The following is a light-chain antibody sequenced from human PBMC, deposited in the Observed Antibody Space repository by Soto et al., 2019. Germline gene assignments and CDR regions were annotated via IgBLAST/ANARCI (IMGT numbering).Light chain of an antibody. CDR2: RSS. CDR3: AAWDDTLSGPV. J-gene: IGLJ2*01. CDR1: SSNIGSNY. Sequence: QAVVTQPPSASGTPGQRVTISCSGSSSNIGSNYVYWYQQLPGTAPKLLMYRSSQRPSGVPDRFSGSKSGTSASLAISGLRSEDEADYYCAAWDDTLSGPVFGGGTKLTVL. V-gene: IGLV1-47*01.